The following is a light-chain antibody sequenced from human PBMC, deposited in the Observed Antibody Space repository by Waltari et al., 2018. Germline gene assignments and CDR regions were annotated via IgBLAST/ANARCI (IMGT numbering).Light chain of an antibody. CDR1: QSISNY. J-gene: IGKJ2*01. CDR3: QQSYSIPRT. V-gene: IGKV1-39*01. Sequence: DIQMTQSPSSLSASVGDRVTITCRASQSISNYFNWNQQKPGKAPKLLMYAASSLQSGVPSRNSGRGSETEFTLTSSSLQPEDFATYYCQQSYSIPRTFGPGTRVEIK. CDR2: AAS.